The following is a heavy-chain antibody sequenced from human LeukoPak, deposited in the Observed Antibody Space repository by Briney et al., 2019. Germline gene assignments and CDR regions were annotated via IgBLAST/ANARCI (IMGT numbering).Heavy chain of an antibody. D-gene: IGHD3-10*01. J-gene: IGHJ6*02. V-gene: IGHV5-10-1*01. CDR1: GYSFTSYW. CDR2: IDPSDSYT. Sequence: GESLKISCKGSGYSFTSYWISWVRQMPGKGLEWMGRIDPSDSYTNYSPSFQGHVTVSADKSISTAYLQWSSLKASDTAMYYCARRGYYYYGMDVWGQGTTVTVSS. CDR3: ARRGYYYYGMDV.